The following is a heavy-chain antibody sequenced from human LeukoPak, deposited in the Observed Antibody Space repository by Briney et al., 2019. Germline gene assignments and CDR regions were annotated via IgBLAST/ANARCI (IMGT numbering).Heavy chain of an antibody. D-gene: IGHD1-26*01. CDR3: EKDQRWESPHYLES. V-gene: IGHV3-74*01. CDR2: IKGDGIST. CDR1: GFDFSSNW. J-gene: IGHJ4*02. Sequence: GGSLRLSCAASGFDFSSNWMHGVRHAPGQGLVWVSRIKGDGISTNYADSVKGRFTISRDIAKNTLYLQMNSLSGEDPALYYCEKDQRWESPHYLESWGQGTLVTVSS.